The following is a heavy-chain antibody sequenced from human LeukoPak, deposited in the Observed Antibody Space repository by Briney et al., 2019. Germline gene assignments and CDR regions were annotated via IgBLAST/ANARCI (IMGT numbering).Heavy chain of an antibody. CDR1: GFTFSGYA. J-gene: IGHJ4*02. CDR2: ISGSGGST. CDR3: AKGEDFWSGYLDY. D-gene: IGHD3-3*01. Sequence: GGSLRLSCAASGFTFSGYAMSWVRQAPGKGLEWVSAISGSGGSTYYADSVKGRFTISRDNSKNTLYLQMNSLRAEDTAVYYCAKGEDFWSGYLDYWGQGTLVTVSS. V-gene: IGHV3-23*01.